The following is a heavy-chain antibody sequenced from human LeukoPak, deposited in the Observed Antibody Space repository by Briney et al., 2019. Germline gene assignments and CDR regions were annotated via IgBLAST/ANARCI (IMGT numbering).Heavy chain of an antibody. CDR3: AKGYSSAWNFFDY. D-gene: IGHD6-19*01. V-gene: IGHV3-23*01. CDR2: LSGSGGST. CDR1: GFNLRSYA. Sequence: PGGSLRLSCVASGFNLRSYAMSWVRQAPGKGLEWVSSLSGSGGSTYYADSVKGRFTISRDNSKNTLHLQMNSLRAEDTAVYYCAKGYSSAWNFFDYWGQGTLVTVSS. J-gene: IGHJ4*02.